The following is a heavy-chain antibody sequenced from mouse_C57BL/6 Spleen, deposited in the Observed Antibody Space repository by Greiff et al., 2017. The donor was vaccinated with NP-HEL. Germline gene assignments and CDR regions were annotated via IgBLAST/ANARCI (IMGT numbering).Heavy chain of an antibody. CDR3: ARTYSNYAWFAY. D-gene: IGHD2-5*01. Sequence: ESGPGLVKPSQSLSLTCSVTGYSITSGYYWNWIRQFPGNKLEWMGYISYDGSNNYNPSLKNRISITRDTSKNQFFLKLNSVTTEDTATYYCARTYSNYAWFAYWGQGTLVTVSA. V-gene: IGHV3-6*01. CDR2: ISYDGSN. CDR1: GYSITSGYY. J-gene: IGHJ3*01.